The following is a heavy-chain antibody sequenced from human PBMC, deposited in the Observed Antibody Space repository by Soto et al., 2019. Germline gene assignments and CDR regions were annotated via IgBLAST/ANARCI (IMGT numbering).Heavy chain of an antibody. CDR2: INSDGSSI. Sequence: EVQLVESGGGLVQPGGSLRLSCAASGFTFSSYWMHWVRQAPGKGLVWVSRINSDGSSISYADSVKGRFTISRDNAKNTLDLQMNSLRDEDTAVYYCARGSGWLRGDYWGQETLVTVSS. D-gene: IGHD6-19*01. CDR3: ARGSGWLRGDY. CDR1: GFTFSSYW. V-gene: IGHV3-74*01. J-gene: IGHJ4*02.